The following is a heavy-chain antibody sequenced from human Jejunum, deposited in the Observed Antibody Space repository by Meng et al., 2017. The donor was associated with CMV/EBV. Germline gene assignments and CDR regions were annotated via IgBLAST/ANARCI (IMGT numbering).Heavy chain of an antibody. J-gene: IGHJ4*02. CDR2: IKSHADSLAA. Sequence: GGPLLIPVHSLTSCFSSSGFAVNRAWMNRVRRAAGKGLAWIGWIKSHADSLAADFTAPVKKRYTNSRDDLKKTFYVQMDSLKSECTAIYFCPEYVFWSQGTLVTVSS. CDR3: PEYVF. CDR1: GFAVNRAW. D-gene: IGHD6-6*01. V-gene: IGHV3-15*02.